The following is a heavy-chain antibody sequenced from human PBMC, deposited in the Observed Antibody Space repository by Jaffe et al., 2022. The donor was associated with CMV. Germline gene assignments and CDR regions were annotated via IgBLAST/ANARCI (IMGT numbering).Heavy chain of an antibody. V-gene: IGHV3-23*04. CDR1: GFTFRNYA. CDR3: AKEINSLVVVTTTRGSFDS. J-gene: IGHJ4*02. Sequence: EVQLVESGGGLVQPGGSLRLSCAASGFTFRNYAMSWVRQVPGKGLEWVSAVSGTGSYTYYSDSVRGRFTISRDNSKNTLYMQMNSLRDEDTAVYFCAKEINSLVVVTTTRGSFDSWGQGTLVTVSS. CDR2: VSGTGSYT. D-gene: IGHD2-15*01.